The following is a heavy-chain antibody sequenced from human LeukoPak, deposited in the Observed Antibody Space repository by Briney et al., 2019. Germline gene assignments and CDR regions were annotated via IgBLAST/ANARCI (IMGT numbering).Heavy chain of an antibody. CDR3: AKDPARYFDWLLQAEYFQH. Sequence: TGGSLRLSCAASGFTFSSYAMSWVRQAPGKGLEWVSAISGSGGSTYYADSVKGRFTISRDNSKNTLYLQMDSLRVEDTAVYYCAKDPARYFDWLLQAEYFQHWGQGTLVTVSS. D-gene: IGHD3-9*01. J-gene: IGHJ1*01. V-gene: IGHV3-23*01. CDR1: GFTFSSYA. CDR2: ISGSGGST.